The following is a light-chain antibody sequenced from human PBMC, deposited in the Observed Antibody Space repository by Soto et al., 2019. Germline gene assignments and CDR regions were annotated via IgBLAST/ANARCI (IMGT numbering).Light chain of an antibody. V-gene: IGKV1-5*03. CDR3: QQYQSGFT. CDR2: KAS. J-gene: IGKJ2*01. CDR1: ENIFTW. Sequence: DIQMTQSPSTLSASVGDRVTITCRASENIFTWLAWYQQQAGKAPKLLISKASTLESGAPSRFSGSGSGTQFTLTISSRQPEDVASYYCQQYQSGFTFGRGTTLEIK.